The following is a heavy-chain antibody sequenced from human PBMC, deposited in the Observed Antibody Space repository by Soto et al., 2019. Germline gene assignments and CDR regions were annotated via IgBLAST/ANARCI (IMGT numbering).Heavy chain of an antibody. CDR3: ASCILGQQWLCNFDY. CDR1: GGTSSSYT. CDR2: IIPILGIA. D-gene: IGHD6-19*01. J-gene: IGHJ4*02. Sequence: SVKVSCKASGGTSSSYTISWVRQAPGQGLEWMGRIIPILGIANYAQKFQGRVTITADKSTSTAYMELSSLRSEDTAVYYCASCILGQQWLCNFDYWAQGTLVTVSS. V-gene: IGHV1-69*02.